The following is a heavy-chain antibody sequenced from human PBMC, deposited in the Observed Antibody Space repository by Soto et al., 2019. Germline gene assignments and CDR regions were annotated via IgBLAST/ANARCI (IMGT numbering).Heavy chain of an antibody. CDR3: ARVLYYGSGSYAPDGMDV. V-gene: IGHV1-69*01. J-gene: IGHJ6*02. CDR1: GVSFNNNG. Sequence: QVQLVQSGAEVKKPGSSVKVSCKTSGVSFNNNGIGWVRQAPGHGLEWMGGVSPPFRTSNYARKFQVRISITADASTGTVNMELRSLTSEDTAQYYCARVLYYGSGSYAPDGMDVWGPGTTVTVSS. D-gene: IGHD3-10*01. CDR2: VSPPFRTS.